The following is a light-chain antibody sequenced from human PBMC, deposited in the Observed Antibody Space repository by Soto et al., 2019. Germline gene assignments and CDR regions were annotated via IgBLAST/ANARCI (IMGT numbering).Light chain of an antibody. J-gene: IGKJ1*01. CDR1: QSISSW. Sequence: IQMPQSPSTLSASVGDRVTITCRASQSISSWLAWYQQKPGKAPKLLIYKASSLESGVPSRFSGSGSGTEFTLTISSLQPDDFATYYCQQYNSYSPWTFGQGTKVDIK. CDR2: KAS. CDR3: QQYNSYSPWT. V-gene: IGKV1-5*03.